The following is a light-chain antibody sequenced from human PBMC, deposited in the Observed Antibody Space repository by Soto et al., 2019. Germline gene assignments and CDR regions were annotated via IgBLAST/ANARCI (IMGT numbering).Light chain of an antibody. CDR1: NTNIGAGYD. J-gene: IGLJ3*02. CDR2: ANI. Sequence: QSVLTQPPSVSGAPGQRVSISCTGSNTNIGAGYDVNWYQQLPGTAPKLLIHANINRPSGVPDRFSGSKSGASSFLVITGLQAEDEADYYCQSYDSSLSAWKVFGGGTKLTVL. CDR3: QSYDSSLSAWKV. V-gene: IGLV1-40*01.